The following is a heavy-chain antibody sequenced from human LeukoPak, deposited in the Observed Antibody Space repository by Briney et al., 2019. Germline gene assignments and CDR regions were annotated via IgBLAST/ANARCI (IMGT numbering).Heavy chain of an antibody. CDR3: ARVVGSSWYGGVDY. Sequence: SETLSLTCSLYGGSFSGYYGSWIRQPPEDGGECIGYIYLSGSTKYNPALKSRVTISVDTSKNQFSLKLSSVTAADTAVYYCARVVGSSWYGGVDYWGQGTLVTVSS. J-gene: IGHJ4*02. D-gene: IGHD6-13*01. V-gene: IGHV4-59*08. CDR1: GGSFSGYY. CDR2: IYLSGST.